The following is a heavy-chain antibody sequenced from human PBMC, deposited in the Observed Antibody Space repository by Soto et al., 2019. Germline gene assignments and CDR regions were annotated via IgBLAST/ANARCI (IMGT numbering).Heavy chain of an antibody. CDR3: ASGGDSSGYYWFDP. CDR2: ISAYNGNT. D-gene: IGHD3-22*01. J-gene: IGHJ5*02. CDR1: GYTFTSYG. Sequence: GASVKVSCKASGYTFTSYGISWVRQAPEQGLEWMGWISAYNGNTNYAQKLQGRVTMTTDTCTSTAYMELRSLRSDDTAVYYCASGGDSSGYYWFDPWGQGTLVTVSS. V-gene: IGHV1-18*01.